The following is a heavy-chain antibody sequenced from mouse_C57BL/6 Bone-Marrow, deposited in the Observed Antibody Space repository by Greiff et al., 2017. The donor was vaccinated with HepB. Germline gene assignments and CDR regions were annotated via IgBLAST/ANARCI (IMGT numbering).Heavy chain of an antibody. CDR2: INSDGGST. Sequence: VQLKESGGGLVQPGESLKLSCESNEYEFPSHDMSWVRKTPEKRLELVAAINSDGGSTYYPDTMEIRFIISRDNTKKTLYLQMSSLRSEDTALYYCAKFPKFITTVVAMGTDYWGQGTTLTVSS. J-gene: IGHJ2*01. CDR1: EYEFPSHD. CDR3: AKFPKFITTVVAMGTDY. V-gene: IGHV5-2*01. D-gene: IGHD1-1*01.